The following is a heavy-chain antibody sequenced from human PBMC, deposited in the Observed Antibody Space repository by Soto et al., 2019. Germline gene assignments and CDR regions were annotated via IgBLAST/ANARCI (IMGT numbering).Heavy chain of an antibody. CDR2: ISSSSSTI. D-gene: IGHD2-15*01. Sequence: GGSLRLSCAASGFTFSSYSMNWVRQAPGKGLEWVSYISSSSSTIYYADSVKGRFTISRDNAKNSLYLQMNSLRAEDTAVYYCARDSLLFAATRVNPKAIYYWGQGSLVTVSS. CDR3: ARDSLLFAATRVNPKAIYY. V-gene: IGHV3-48*01. CDR1: GFTFSSYS. J-gene: IGHJ4*02.